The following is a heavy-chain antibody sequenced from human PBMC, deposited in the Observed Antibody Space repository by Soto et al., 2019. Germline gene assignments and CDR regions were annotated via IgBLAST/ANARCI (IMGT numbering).Heavy chain of an antibody. Sequence: GGSLRLSCAASGFTFSSYAMSWVRQAPGRGLEWVSAISGSGGSTYYADSVKGRFTISRDNSKNTLYLQMNSLRAEDTAVYYCAKLYSSSWNGMDVWGQGTTVTVSS. CDR3: AKLYSSSWNGMDV. CDR1: GFTFSSYA. V-gene: IGHV3-23*01. J-gene: IGHJ6*02. CDR2: ISGSGGST. D-gene: IGHD6-6*01.